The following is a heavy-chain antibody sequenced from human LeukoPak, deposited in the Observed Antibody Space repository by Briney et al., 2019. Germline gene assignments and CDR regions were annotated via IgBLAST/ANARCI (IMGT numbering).Heavy chain of an antibody. J-gene: IGHJ4*02. CDR1: GITFSSYG. CDR3: AREKHYYGSVVDY. D-gene: IGHD3-10*01. Sequence: PGGTLRLSCAASGITFSSYGMSWVRQAPGKGLEWVANIKQDGSEKYYVDSVKGRFTISRDNAKNSLYLQMNSLRVEDTAVYYCAREKHYYGSVVDYWGQGTLVTVSS. CDR2: IKQDGSEK. V-gene: IGHV3-7*01.